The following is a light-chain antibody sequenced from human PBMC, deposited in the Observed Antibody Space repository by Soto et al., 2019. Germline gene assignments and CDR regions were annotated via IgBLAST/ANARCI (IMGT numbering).Light chain of an antibody. CDR2: GAF. V-gene: IGKV3-11*01. Sequence: PGERATLSCRASPSVTNFLAWYQQKPGQAPRLLIYGAFNRATGIPARFSGSGSGTDLTLTISSLEPEDSAVYYCQQRNVWPPVTFGQGTRLEIK. CDR1: PSVTNF. CDR3: QQRNVWPPVT. J-gene: IGKJ5*01.